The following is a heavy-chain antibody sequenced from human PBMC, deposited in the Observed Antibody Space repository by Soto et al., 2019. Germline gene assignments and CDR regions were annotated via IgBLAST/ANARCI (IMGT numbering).Heavy chain of an antibody. J-gene: IGHJ6*02. CDR3: ARDAQHLANYGMDV. D-gene: IGHD3-3*02. CDR1: GFSFSSHG. Sequence: QVQLVESGGNVVQPGRSLRLSCAASGFSFSSHGMHWVRQAPGKGLEWVAHLWAGGNIRYYAYSVKGRFTISSDHSKNTLYRQMDSLGAEDTAVYYCARDAQHLANYGMDVWGQGTTITVSS. V-gene: IGHV3-33*01. CDR2: LWAGGNIR.